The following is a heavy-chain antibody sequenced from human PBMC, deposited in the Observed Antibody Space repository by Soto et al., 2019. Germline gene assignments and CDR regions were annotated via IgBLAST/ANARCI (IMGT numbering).Heavy chain of an antibody. Sequence: QVQLVQSGAEVKKPGSSVKVSCKASGGTFSSYTISWVRQAPGQGLEWMGRIIPILGIANYAQKFQGRVTITADKSTSTAYREQSSLRSEDTAVYYCARDFYGDYDGYYFDYWGQGTLVTVSS. J-gene: IGHJ4*02. CDR1: GGTFSSYT. CDR3: ARDFYGDYDGYYFDY. CDR2: IIPILGIA. V-gene: IGHV1-69*08. D-gene: IGHD4-17*01.